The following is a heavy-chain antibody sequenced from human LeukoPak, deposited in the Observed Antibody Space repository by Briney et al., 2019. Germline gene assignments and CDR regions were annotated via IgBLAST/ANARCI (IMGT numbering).Heavy chain of an antibody. CDR2: ISSSSSYI. V-gene: IGHV3-21*01. J-gene: IGHJ5*02. CDR1: GFTFSSYS. D-gene: IGHD5-18*01. Sequence: PGGSLRLSCAASGFTFSSYSMKWVRQAPGKGLEWVSSISSSSSYIYYADSVKGRFTISRDNAKNSLYLQMNRLRAEDTAVYYCTREKLSDTAMATGWFDPWGQGTLVTVSS. CDR3: TREKLSDTAMATGWFDP.